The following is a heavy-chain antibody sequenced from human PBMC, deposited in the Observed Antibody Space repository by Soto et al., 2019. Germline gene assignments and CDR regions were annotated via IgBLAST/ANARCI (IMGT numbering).Heavy chain of an antibody. Sequence: GGSLRLSYAASGFTFSSYWMSWVRQAPGKGLEWVANIKQDGSEKYYVDSVKGRFTISRDNAKNSLYLQMNSLRAEDTAVYYCARDDDYGDYPDAFDIWGQGTMVTISS. CDR3: ARDDDYGDYPDAFDI. D-gene: IGHD4-17*01. CDR1: GFTFSSYW. V-gene: IGHV3-7*01. J-gene: IGHJ3*02. CDR2: IKQDGSEK.